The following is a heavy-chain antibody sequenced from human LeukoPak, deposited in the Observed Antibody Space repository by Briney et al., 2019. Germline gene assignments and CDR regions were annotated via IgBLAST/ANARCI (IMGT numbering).Heavy chain of an antibody. CDR2: INHSGST. Sequence: PSETLSLTCAVYGGSFSGYYWSWIRQPPGKGLEWIGEINHSGSTNYNPSLKSRVTISVDTSKNQFSLKLSSVTAADTAVYYCARGGGRRGDYDFWSGYRGWFDPWGQGTLVTVSS. D-gene: IGHD3-3*01. CDR1: GGSFSGYY. J-gene: IGHJ5*02. V-gene: IGHV4-34*01. CDR3: ARGGGRRGDYDFWSGYRGWFDP.